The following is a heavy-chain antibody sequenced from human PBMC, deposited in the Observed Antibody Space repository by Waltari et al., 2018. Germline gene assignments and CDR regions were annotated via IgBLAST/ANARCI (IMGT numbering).Heavy chain of an antibody. CDR2: IYPGDSDT. D-gene: IGHD6-19*01. J-gene: IGHJ3*02. CDR3: ARHKAVAGTGTSIGDAFDI. CDR1: GYSFTSYW. Sequence: EVQLVQSGAEVKKPGESLKISCKGSGYSFTSYWIGWVRQMPGKGLEWMGIIYPGDSDTRYSPSFQGQVTISADKSISTAYLQWSSLKASDTAMYYCARHKAVAGTGTSIGDAFDIWGQGTMVTVSS. V-gene: IGHV5-51*01.